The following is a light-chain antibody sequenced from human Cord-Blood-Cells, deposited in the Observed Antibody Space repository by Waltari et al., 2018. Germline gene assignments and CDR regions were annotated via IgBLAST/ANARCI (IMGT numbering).Light chain of an antibody. CDR2: EVS. CDR3: SSYTSSSTRV. CDR1: SSDVGGYNY. Sequence: QSALTQPASVSGSPGQSITISCPGTSSDVGGYNYVSWYQQHPGKAPKPMIYEVSNRPSGVSNRFSGSKSGNTASLTISGLQAEDEADYYCSSYTSSSTRVFGGGTKLTVL. J-gene: IGLJ2*01. V-gene: IGLV2-14*01.